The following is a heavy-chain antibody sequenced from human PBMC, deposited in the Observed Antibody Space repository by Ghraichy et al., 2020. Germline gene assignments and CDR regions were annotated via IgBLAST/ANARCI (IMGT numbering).Heavy chain of an antibody. CDR1: GGSISTYY. CDR3: ARETLWFGKSRDYYYYGMDV. V-gene: IGHV4-59*12. Sequence: SETLSLTCTVSGGSISTYYWNWIRQPPGKGLEWIGYIYYSGSTNYNPSLESRVTISLDTSKNQFSLRLTSVTAADTAVYYCARETLWFGKSRDYYYYGMDVWGQGTTVTVSS. J-gene: IGHJ6*02. CDR2: IYYSGST. D-gene: IGHD3-10*01.